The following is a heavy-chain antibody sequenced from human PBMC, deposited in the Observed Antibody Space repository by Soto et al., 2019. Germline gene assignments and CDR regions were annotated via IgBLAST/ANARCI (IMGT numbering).Heavy chain of an antibody. J-gene: IGHJ5*01. CDR1: GDSISNLDYF. Sequence: SETLSLTCSVSGDSISNLDYFWAWIRQPPGQALEYIGYIYKSATTYYNPTFESRVAISVDTSKSQFSLNVTSVTAADTAVYFCARGRYCLTGRCFPNWFDSWGQGALVTVSS. V-gene: IGHV4-30-4*01. CDR2: IYKSATT. CDR3: ARGRYCLTGRCFPNWFDS. D-gene: IGHD7-27*01.